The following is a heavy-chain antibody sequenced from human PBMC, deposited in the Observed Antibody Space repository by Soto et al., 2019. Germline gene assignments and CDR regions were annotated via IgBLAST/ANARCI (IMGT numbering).Heavy chain of an antibody. CDR1: GGSFSGYH. V-gene: IGHV4-34*01. J-gene: IGHJ5*02. D-gene: IGHD3-3*01. CDR2: IDHSGYT. Sequence: PSETLSLTCAVYGGSFSGYHWSWIRQPPGKGLEWIGEIDHSGYTNYNPSLKSRVTISVDTPKNQFSLRLTSVTAADTAVYYCARVRDWFDPWGQGTLVTVSS. CDR3: ARVRDWFDP.